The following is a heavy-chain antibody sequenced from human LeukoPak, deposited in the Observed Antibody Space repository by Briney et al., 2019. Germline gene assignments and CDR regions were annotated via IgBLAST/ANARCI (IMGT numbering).Heavy chain of an antibody. V-gene: IGHV3-48*04. CDR2: ISSSSSTI. Sequence: GGSLRLFCAASGFTFSTYSMNWVRQAPGKGLEWVSYISSSSSTIYYADSVKGRFTISRGNAKNSLYLQMNSLRAEDTAVYYCARDRMDGSGWYFGYWGQGTLVTVSS. CDR3: ARDRMDGSGWYFGY. D-gene: IGHD6-19*01. J-gene: IGHJ4*02. CDR1: GFTFSTYS.